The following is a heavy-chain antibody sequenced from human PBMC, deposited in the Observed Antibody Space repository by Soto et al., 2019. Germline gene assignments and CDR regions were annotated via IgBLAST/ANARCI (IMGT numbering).Heavy chain of an antibody. CDR3: ARPRGYSYGFDY. Sequence: GASVKVSCKASGYTFTSYDINWVRQATGQGLEWMGWMNPNSGNTNYAQKLQGRVTMTTDTSTSTAYMELRSLRSDDTAVYYCARPRGYSYGFDYWGQGTLVTVSS. V-gene: IGHV1-18*01. D-gene: IGHD5-18*01. CDR1: GYTFTSYD. J-gene: IGHJ4*02. CDR2: MNPNSGNT.